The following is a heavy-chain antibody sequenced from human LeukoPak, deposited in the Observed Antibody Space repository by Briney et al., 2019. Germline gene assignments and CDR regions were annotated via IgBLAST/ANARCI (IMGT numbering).Heavy chain of an antibody. V-gene: IGHV4-59*08. J-gene: IGHJ4*02. CDR3: ASGPYYDFWSGYRHSQFRE. Sequence: SETLSLTCTVSGGSISSYYWSWIRQPPGKGLEWIGYIYYSGSTNYNPSLKSRVTISVDTSKNQFSLKLSSVTAADTAVYYCASGPYYDFWSGYRHSQFREWGQGTLVTVSS. CDR1: GGSISSYY. CDR2: IYYSGST. D-gene: IGHD3-3*01.